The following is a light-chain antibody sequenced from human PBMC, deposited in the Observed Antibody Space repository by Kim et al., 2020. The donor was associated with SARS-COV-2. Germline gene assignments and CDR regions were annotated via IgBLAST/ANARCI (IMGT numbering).Light chain of an antibody. CDR2: AAS. CDR1: QGISNY. V-gene: IGKV1-27*01. CDR3: QKYNSAPRT. Sequence: ASEGDRVTITCLASQGISNYLAWYQQKPGKVPKILIYAASTLQSGVPSRFSGSGSETDFTLTISSLQPEDVATYYCQKYNSAPRTFGQGTKVDIK. J-gene: IGKJ1*01.